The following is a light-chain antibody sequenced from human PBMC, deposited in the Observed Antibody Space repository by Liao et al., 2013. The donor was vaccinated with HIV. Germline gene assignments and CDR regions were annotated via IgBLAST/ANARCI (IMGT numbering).Light chain of an antibody. CDR3: YSEADYNLGV. CDR2: KDK. CDR1: VLADKF. V-gene: IGLV3-27*01. Sequence: SYELTQSPSVTVFPGQTARITCSGDVLADKFARWFQQKPGQAPVLLVYKDKERPSGISERVSGSSSGTTVTLTISGAQVEDEADYYCYSEADYNLGVFGGGTKLTVL. J-gene: IGLJ3*02.